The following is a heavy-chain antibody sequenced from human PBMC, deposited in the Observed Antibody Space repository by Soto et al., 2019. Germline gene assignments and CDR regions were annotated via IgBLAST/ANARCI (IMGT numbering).Heavy chain of an antibody. V-gene: IGHV1-69*13. CDR3: ASPSTVTTKPTYYYYGMDV. CDR1: GGTFSSYA. D-gene: IGHD4-17*01. Sequence: ASVKVSCKASGGTFSSYAISWVRQAPGQGLEWMGGIIPIFGTANYAQKFQGRVTITADESTSTAYMELSSLRSEDTAVYYCASPSTVTTKPTYYYYGMDVWGQGTTVTVSS. CDR2: IIPIFGTA. J-gene: IGHJ6*02.